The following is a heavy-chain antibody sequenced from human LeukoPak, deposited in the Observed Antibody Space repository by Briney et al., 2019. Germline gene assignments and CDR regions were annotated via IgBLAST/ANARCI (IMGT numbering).Heavy chain of an antibody. CDR3: ARLRYPNWFDP. Sequence: ASVKVSCKASGYTFTGYYMHWVRQAPGQGLEWMGRINPNSGGTNYAQKFQGRVTMTRDTSVSTAYMELSRLRSDDTAVYYCARLRYPNWFDPWGQGTLVTVSS. CDR1: GYTFTGYY. D-gene: IGHD2-2*02. J-gene: IGHJ5*02. CDR2: INPNSGGT. V-gene: IGHV1-2*06.